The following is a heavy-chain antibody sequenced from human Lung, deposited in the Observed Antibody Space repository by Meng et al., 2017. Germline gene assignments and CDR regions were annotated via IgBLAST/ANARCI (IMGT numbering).Heavy chain of an antibody. J-gene: IGHJ4*02. CDR3: ARGPTTMAHDFDY. CDR2: INHSGST. D-gene: IGHD4-11*01. V-gene: IGHV4-34*01. Sequence: QVRLQPWGAGLLKPSATLSLTCVGSGGSFSDYYWSWIRQPPGKGLEWIGEINHSGSTNYNPSLESRATISVDTSQNNLSLKLSSVTAADSAVYYCARGPTTMAHDFDYWGQGTLVTVSS. CDR1: GGSFSDYY.